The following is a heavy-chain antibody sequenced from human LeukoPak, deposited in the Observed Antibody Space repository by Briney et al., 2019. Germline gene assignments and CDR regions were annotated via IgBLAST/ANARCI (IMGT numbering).Heavy chain of an antibody. CDR3: ARGGHYSGYDFDY. Sequence: ASVKVSCKASGYTFIGYYMHWVRQAPGQGLEWMGWINPNSGGTNYAQKFQGRVTMTRDTSISTAYMELSRLRSDDTAVYYCARGGHYSGYDFDYWGQGTLVTVSS. D-gene: IGHD5-12*01. V-gene: IGHV1-2*02. CDR2: INPNSGGT. CDR1: GYTFIGYY. J-gene: IGHJ4*02.